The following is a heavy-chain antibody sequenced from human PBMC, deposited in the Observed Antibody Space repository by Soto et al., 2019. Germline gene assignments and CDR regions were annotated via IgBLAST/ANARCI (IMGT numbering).Heavy chain of an antibody. CDR1: GFTFSSYA. Sequence: GGSLRLSCAASGFTFSSYAMSWVRQAPGKGLEWVSAISGSGGSTYYADSVKGRFTISRDNSKNTLYLQMNSLRAEDTAVYYCAKDTPSTDTAMGTDYYYYGMDVWGQGTTVTVSS. J-gene: IGHJ6*02. V-gene: IGHV3-23*01. CDR3: AKDTPSTDTAMGTDYYYYGMDV. CDR2: ISGSGGST. D-gene: IGHD5-18*01.